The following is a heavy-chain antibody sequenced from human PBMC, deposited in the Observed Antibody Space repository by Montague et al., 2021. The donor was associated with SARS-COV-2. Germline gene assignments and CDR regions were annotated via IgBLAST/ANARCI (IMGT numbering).Heavy chain of an antibody. J-gene: IGHJ6*02. Sequence: SETLSLTCTVSGGSISSSSYYWGRIRQPPGKGLEWIGSIYYSGSTYYNPSLKSPVTISVDTSKNPFSLKLSSVTAAATAVYYCARVGRQQLVRLSGMDVWGQGTTVTVSS. CDR1: GGSISSSSYY. CDR3: ARVGRQQLVRLSGMDV. D-gene: IGHD6-13*01. CDR2: IYYSGST. V-gene: IGHV4-39*07.